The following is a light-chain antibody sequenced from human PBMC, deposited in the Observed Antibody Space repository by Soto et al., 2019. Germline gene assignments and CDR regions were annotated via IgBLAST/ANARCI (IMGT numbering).Light chain of an antibody. CDR3: QAWDSSTAAYV. Sequence: ELTQPPSVSVSPGQTASITCSGDKLGDKYACWYQQKPGQSPVLVIYQDSKRPSGIPERFSGSNSGNTATLTISGTQAMDEADYYCQAWDSSTAAYVFGTGTKLTVL. CDR2: QDS. J-gene: IGLJ1*01. V-gene: IGLV3-1*01. CDR1: KLGDKY.